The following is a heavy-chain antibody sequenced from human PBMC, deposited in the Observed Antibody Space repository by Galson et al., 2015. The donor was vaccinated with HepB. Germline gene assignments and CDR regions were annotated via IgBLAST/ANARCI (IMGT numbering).Heavy chain of an antibody. Sequence: SVKVSCKASGFNFTGYYIHWVRQAPGQGLVWMGWINPKTGDTNYAQKFRDRVTMTRDPSISTAFMQLSRLTSDDTAIYYCSSRVAFDFWGQGTLVLVSS. CDR1: GFNFTGYY. J-gene: IGHJ4*02. D-gene: IGHD5-12*01. CDR2: INPKTGDT. V-gene: IGHV1-2*02. CDR3: SSRVAFDF.